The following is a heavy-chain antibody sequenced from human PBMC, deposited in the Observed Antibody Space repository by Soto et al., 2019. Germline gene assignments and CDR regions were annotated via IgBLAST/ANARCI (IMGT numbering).Heavy chain of an antibody. V-gene: IGHV5-51*01. CDR1: GYNFSTYW. CDR3: ARHAPPYSSSWYGMDV. D-gene: IGHD6-13*01. Sequence: PGESLKISCKGSGYNFSTYWIAWVRQMPGKGLEWMGIIYPGDSDTKYSPSFQGQVTISADKSISTAYLQWSSLKASDTAMYYCARHAPPYSSSWYGMDVWGQGTTVTVSS. J-gene: IGHJ6*02. CDR2: IYPGDSDT.